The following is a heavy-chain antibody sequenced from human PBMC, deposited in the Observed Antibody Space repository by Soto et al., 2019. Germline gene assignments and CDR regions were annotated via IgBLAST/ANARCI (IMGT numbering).Heavy chain of an antibody. J-gene: IGHJ4*02. Sequence: PSETLSLTCTVSGGPISSYYWSWIRQPPGKGLEWIGYIYYSGSTNYNPSLKSRVTISVDTSKNQFSLKLSSVTAADTAVYYCAREATRLAAAGTIDYWGQGTLVTVSS. V-gene: IGHV4-59*01. CDR2: IYYSGST. D-gene: IGHD6-13*01. CDR3: AREATRLAAAGTIDY. CDR1: GGPISSYY.